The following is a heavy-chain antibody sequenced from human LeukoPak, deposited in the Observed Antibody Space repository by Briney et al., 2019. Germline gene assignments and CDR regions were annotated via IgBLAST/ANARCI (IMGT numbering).Heavy chain of an antibody. Sequence: GGSLRLSCSASGFSFSNYAMSWVRQAPGKGLQWVAVISSCNNSIDYAESVKGRFTVSRDNSRNTLYLQMDSLRADDTATYYCAREGRWVGWFDLWGQGTLLAVSS. V-gene: IGHV3-23*01. J-gene: IGHJ5*02. CDR1: GFSFSNYA. D-gene: IGHD1-26*01. CDR3: AREGRWVGWFDL. CDR2: ISSCNNSI.